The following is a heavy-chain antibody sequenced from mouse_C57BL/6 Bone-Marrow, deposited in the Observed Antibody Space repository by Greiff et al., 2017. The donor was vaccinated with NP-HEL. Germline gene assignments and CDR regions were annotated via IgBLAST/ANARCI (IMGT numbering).Heavy chain of an antibody. CDR1: GYTFTSYG. D-gene: IGHD1-1*01. Sequence: LQESGAELARPGASVKLSCKASGYTFTSYGISWVKQRTGQGLEWIGEIYPRSGNTYYNEKFKGKATLTADKSSSTAYMELRSLTSEDSAVYFCARALYYGSSYWYFDVWGTGTTVTVSS. CDR2: IYPRSGNT. J-gene: IGHJ1*03. CDR3: ARALYYGSSYWYFDV. V-gene: IGHV1-81*01.